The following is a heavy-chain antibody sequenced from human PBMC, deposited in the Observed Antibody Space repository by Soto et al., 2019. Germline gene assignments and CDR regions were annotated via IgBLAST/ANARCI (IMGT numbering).Heavy chain of an antibody. CDR1: GYTFTNFG. D-gene: IGHD3-16*01. CDR3: ARGGTSMDY. Sequence: QVQLVQSGAEVKKPGASVKVSCKASGYTFTNFGISWVRQAPGQGLEWMGWISAYNGNTNYAQNFQGRVTMTTDTSTSTAYMEVRSLGCQCAAVYHSARGGTSMDYWGQGTLVTVSS. V-gene: IGHV1-18*01. J-gene: IGHJ4*02. CDR2: ISAYNGNT.